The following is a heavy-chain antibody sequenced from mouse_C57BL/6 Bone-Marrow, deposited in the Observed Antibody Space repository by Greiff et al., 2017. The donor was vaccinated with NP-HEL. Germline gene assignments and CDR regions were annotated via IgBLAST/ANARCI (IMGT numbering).Heavy chain of an antibody. Sequence: QVQLQQSGAELVRPGASVKLSCKASGYTFTDYYINWVKQRPGQGLEWIARIYPGSGNTYYNEKFKGKATLTAEKSSSTAYMQLSSLTSEDSALYFCARETGTSGFAYWGQGTLVTVSA. CDR3: ARETGTSGFAY. J-gene: IGHJ3*01. D-gene: IGHD4-1*01. CDR2: IYPGSGNT. CDR1: GYTFTDYY. V-gene: IGHV1-76*01.